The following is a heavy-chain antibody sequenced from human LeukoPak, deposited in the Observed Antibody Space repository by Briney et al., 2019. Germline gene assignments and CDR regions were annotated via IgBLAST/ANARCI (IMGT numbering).Heavy chain of an antibody. CDR2: IKQDGIEK. CDR1: GFTLSSYG. CDR3: ARGTRHYGDYNYFDY. Sequence: PGGFLRLSCAASGFTLSSYGMHWVRQAPGKGLEWVANIKQDGIEKYYVDSLKGRFAISRDNAKNSLYLQMNSLRAEDTAVYYCARGTRHYGDYNYFDYWGQGTLVTVSS. J-gene: IGHJ4*02. V-gene: IGHV3-7*01. D-gene: IGHD4-17*01.